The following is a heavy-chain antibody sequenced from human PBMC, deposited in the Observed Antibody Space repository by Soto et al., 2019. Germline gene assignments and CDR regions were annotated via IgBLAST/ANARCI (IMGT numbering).Heavy chain of an antibody. J-gene: IGHJ3*02. CDR2: INHSGST. Sequence: SETLSLTCAVYGGSFSGYYWSWIRQPPGKGLEWIGEINHSGSTTYNPSLKSRVTISVDTSKNQFSLKLSSVTAAYTAVYYCASPAYCGGDCYPWAFDIWGQGTMVTVSS. V-gene: IGHV4-34*01. CDR3: ASPAYCGGDCYPWAFDI. CDR1: GGSFSGYY. D-gene: IGHD2-21*02.